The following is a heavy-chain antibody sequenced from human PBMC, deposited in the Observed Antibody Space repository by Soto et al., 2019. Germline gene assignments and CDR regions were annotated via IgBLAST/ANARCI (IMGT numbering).Heavy chain of an antibody. D-gene: IGHD2-15*01. V-gene: IGHV1-2*02. Sequence: ASVKVSCKASGYTFTDYYMHWVRQAPGQGLEWMGWINPNSGGTNYAQKFQGRVTMTRDTSISTAYMELNRLRSDDTAVYYCASRYCSGGSCYDYNWFDPWGQGTLVTVSS. J-gene: IGHJ5*02. CDR2: INPNSGGT. CDR1: GYTFTDYY. CDR3: ASRYCSGGSCYDYNWFDP.